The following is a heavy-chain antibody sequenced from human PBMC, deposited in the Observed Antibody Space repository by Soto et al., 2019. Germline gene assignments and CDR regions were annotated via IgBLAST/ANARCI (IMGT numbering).Heavy chain of an antibody. CDR3: ARGGIAARPAPHWYYGMDV. Sequence: QVQLVQSGAEVKKPGASVKVSCKASGYTFTSYAMHWVRQAPGQRLEWMGWINAGNGNTKYSQKFQGRVTITRDTSARTAYMELSSLRSEDTAVYYCARGGIAARPAPHWYYGMDVWGQGTTVTVSS. CDR2: INAGNGNT. CDR1: GYTFTSYA. V-gene: IGHV1-3*01. J-gene: IGHJ6*02. D-gene: IGHD6-6*01.